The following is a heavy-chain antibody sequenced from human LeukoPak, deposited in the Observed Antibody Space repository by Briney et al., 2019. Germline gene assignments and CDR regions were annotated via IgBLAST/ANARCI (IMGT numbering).Heavy chain of an antibody. Sequence: SVKVSCKASGGTFSSYAISWVRQAPGQGLEWMGGIIPIFGTANYAQKFQGRVTITTDESTSTAYMELSSLRSEDTAVYYCARGIPYSSSSRGSLGAFDIWSQGTMVTVSS. V-gene: IGHV1-69*05. D-gene: IGHD6-6*01. J-gene: IGHJ3*02. CDR3: ARGIPYSSSSRGSLGAFDI. CDR1: GGTFSSYA. CDR2: IIPIFGTA.